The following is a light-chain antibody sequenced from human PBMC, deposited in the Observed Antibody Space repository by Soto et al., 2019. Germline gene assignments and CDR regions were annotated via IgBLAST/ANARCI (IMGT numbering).Light chain of an antibody. CDR2: CAS. V-gene: IGKV3-15*01. Sequence: EVVMKQPQAIVFVPGGERAIISRMSSHNVNNYLAWYQQKPGQPPRLLIYCASTRASGVPARFSGSGSGTEFTLTISSLQSEDLAVYYCQQYIHSPRTFGQGTKVDIK. CDR1: HNVNNY. CDR3: QQYIHSPRT. J-gene: IGKJ1*01.